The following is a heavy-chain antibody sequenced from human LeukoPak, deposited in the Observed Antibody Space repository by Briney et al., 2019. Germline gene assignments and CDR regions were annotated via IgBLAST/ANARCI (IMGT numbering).Heavy chain of an antibody. Sequence: ASVKVSCKASGGTFSSYAISWVRQAPGQGLEWMGGIIPIFGTANYAQKFQGRVTVTADESTSTAYMELSSLRSEYTAVCYCARDQGPVDYWGQGTLVTVSS. CDR2: IIPIFGTA. J-gene: IGHJ4*02. V-gene: IGHV1-69*13. CDR1: GGTFSSYA. CDR3: ARDQGPVDY.